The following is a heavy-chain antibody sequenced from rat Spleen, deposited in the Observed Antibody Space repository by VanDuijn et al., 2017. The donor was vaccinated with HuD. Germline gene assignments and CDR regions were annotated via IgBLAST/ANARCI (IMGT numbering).Heavy chain of an antibody. CDR2: ISYDGSST. CDR1: GFTFSSFA. V-gene: IGHV5-7*01. CDR3: ARMGITPCFDY. J-gene: IGHJ2*01. Sequence: EVQLVESGGGLVQPGRSLKLSCAASGFTFSSFAMAWVRQAPKKGLEWVATISYDGSSTYYRDSVKGRFTISRDNAKSTLYLQMDSLRSEDTATYYCARMGITPCFDYWGQGVMVTVSS. D-gene: IGHD1-9*01.